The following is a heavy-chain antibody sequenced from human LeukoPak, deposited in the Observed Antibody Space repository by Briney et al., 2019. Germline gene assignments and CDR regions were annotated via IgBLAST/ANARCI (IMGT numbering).Heavy chain of an antibody. J-gene: IGHJ5*02. CDR3: ARVHKYCSSISCYRFDP. V-gene: IGHV4-34*01. D-gene: IGHD2-2*01. Sequence: SETLFLTCAVYGGSSSGYHWGWVRQPPGKGLEWIGEVDHSGSTKYNPALKSRVTISVDKSKNQFSLRLSSVTAADTAVYYCARVHKYCSSISCYRFDPWGQGTLVTVSS. CDR1: GGSSSGYH. CDR2: VDHSGST.